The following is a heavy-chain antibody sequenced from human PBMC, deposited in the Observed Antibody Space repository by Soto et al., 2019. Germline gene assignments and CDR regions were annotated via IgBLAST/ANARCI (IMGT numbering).Heavy chain of an antibody. CDR1: GGTSTRYA. Sequence: QERLVQSGAEVRKPGSSVKVSCKVTGGTSTRYAINWVRQAPGQGLEWMGGIVPMFGTSKYAQKFQGRVTKTADTSTNIAYMELRSLRSEDTAVYYCNRGSEYDFWSGYLWGQGTLVSVSS. J-gene: IGHJ4*02. V-gene: IGHV1-69*06. CDR3: NRGSEYDFWSGYL. D-gene: IGHD3-3*01. CDR2: IVPMFGTS.